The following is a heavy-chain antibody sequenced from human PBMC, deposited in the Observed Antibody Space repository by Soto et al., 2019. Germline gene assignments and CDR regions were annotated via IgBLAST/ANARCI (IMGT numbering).Heavy chain of an antibody. Sequence: QVQLQESGPGLVKPSQTLSLTCTVSGGSLRSGDYYWSWVRQPPGKGLEWIGNIYYSGSTYYNPSLKSRVNISVDTSKNQFSLKLSSVTAADTAVYYCARVFRAGYYDFWSGYSLFDYWGQGTLVTVSS. J-gene: IGHJ4*02. V-gene: IGHV4-30-4*01. D-gene: IGHD3-3*01. CDR1: GGSLRSGDYY. CDR3: ARVFRAGYYDFWSGYSLFDY. CDR2: IYYSGST.